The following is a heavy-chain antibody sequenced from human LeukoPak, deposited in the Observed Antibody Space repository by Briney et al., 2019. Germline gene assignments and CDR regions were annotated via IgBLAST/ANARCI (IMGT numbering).Heavy chain of an antibody. CDR1: GFTFNRYG. J-gene: IGHJ4*02. CDR3: AQDGAWLRFDH. CDR2: ISPGGDIK. Sequence: GGSLRLSCAASGFTFNRYGMNWVRQAPGKGLEWVSGISPGGDIKYYADSVKGRFVISRDNSKKTVYLQMNSLRVDDTARYYCAQDGAWLRFDHWGQGTLVTVSS. V-gene: IGHV3-23*01. D-gene: IGHD5-12*01.